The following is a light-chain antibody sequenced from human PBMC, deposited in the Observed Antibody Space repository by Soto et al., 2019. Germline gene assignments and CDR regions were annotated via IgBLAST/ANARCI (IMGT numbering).Light chain of an antibody. CDR2: EVS. CDR1: SSDVGSYNL. V-gene: IGLV2-23*02. J-gene: IGLJ1*01. Sequence: QSVLTQTTSVSGKPGQSITISCTGTSSDVGSYNLVSWYQQHPGKAPKLMIYEVSKRPSGVSNRFSGSKSGNTASLTISGLQAEDEADYYCCSYAGSSTYVFGTGTKVTVL. CDR3: CSYAGSSTYV.